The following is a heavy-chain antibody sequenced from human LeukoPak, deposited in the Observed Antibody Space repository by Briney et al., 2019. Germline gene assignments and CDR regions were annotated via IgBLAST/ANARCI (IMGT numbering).Heavy chain of an antibody. J-gene: IGHJ5*02. D-gene: IGHD1-26*01. CDR2: IYYIGST. Sequence: AAETLSLTCTVSGGSIRSYYWSWIRQPPGKGLECIGYIYYIGSTNYNPSLKSRVTISLDTSKSQFSLKLTSVTPADTAVYYCARGGIVGSRTNWFDPWGQGILVTVSS. CDR3: ARGGIVGSRTNWFDP. V-gene: IGHV4-59*01. CDR1: GGSIRSYY.